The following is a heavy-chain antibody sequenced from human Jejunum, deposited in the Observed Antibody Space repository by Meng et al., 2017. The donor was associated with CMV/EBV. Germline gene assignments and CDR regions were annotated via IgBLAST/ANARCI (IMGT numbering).Heavy chain of an antibody. CDR1: GFSFRDSY. J-gene: IGHJ4*02. CDR3: ARLSDS. V-gene: IGHV3-69-1*01. CDR2: INNSGAT. Sequence: SLRLSCAASGFSFRDSYMNWVRQAPGKGLGWVSSINNSGATYCADSVKGRFTISRDNAKNSLYLQMNSLRAEDTAVYYCARLSDSWGQGTLVTVSS.